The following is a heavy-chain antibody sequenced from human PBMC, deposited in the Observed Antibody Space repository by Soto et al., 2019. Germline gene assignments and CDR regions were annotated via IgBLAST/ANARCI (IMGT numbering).Heavy chain of an antibody. CDR3: ARDQSGLLVPRDKEDRYGMDV. CDR2: INPNSGGT. V-gene: IGHV1-2*04. D-gene: IGHD6-6*01. Sequence: VASVKVSCKASGYTFTGYYMHWVRQAPGQGLEWMGWINPNSGGTNYAQKFQGWVTMTKDTSISTAYMELSRLRSDDTAVYYCARDQSGLLVPRDKEDRYGMDVWGQGTTVTVSS. J-gene: IGHJ6*02. CDR1: GYTFTGYY.